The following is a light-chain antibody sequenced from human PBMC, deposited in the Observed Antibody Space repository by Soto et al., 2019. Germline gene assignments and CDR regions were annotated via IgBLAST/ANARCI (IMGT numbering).Light chain of an antibody. Sequence: QSVLTQPASVSGSPGQSITISCTGTSSDVGGYNYVSWYQQHPGKAPKLMIYDVSNRPSGVSFRFSGSKSGNTASLTISGLQAEDEADYYCSSYSKTNTHVFGTGTKLTVL. J-gene: IGLJ1*01. CDR3: SSYSKTNTHV. V-gene: IGLV2-14*01. CDR2: DVS. CDR1: SSDVGGYNY.